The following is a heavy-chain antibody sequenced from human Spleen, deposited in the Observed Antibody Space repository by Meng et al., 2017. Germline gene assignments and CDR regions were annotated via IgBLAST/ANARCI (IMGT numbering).Heavy chain of an antibody. CDR3: AREGGDSGSPDY. CDR2: INPSGSGT. V-gene: IGHV1-46*01. Sequence: ASVKVSCKPSGYNFPDYWLHWVRRAPGQGLEWMGIINPSGSGTNYAQKFQGRVTMTRDTSTNTVYMELSSLRSEDTAIYYCAREGGDSGSPDYWGQGTLVTVSS. J-gene: IGHJ4*02. CDR1: GYNFPDYW. D-gene: IGHD1-26*01.